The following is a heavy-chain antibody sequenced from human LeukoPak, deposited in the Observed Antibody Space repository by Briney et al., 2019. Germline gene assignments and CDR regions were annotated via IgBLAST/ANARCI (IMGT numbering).Heavy chain of an antibody. J-gene: IGHJ6*03. CDR2: IYYSGST. Sequence: PSETLSLTCTVSGGSISSSSYYWGWIRQPPGKGLEWIGSIYYSGSTYYNPSLKSRVTISVDTSKNQFSLKLSSVTAADTAVYYCASRPFYGSGNFYYYMDVWGKGTTVTVSS. V-gene: IGHV4-39*01. CDR3: ASRPFYGSGNFYYYMDV. D-gene: IGHD3-10*01. CDR1: GGSISSSSYY.